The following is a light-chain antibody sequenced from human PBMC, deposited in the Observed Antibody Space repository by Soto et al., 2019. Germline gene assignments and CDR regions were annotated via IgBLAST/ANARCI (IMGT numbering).Light chain of an antibody. J-gene: IGLJ3*02. CDR1: SSNIGSNT. CDR2: TDN. Sequence: QSVLTQPPSASGTPGQRVTISCSGSSSNIGSNTVTWYQQLPGTAPKLLFYTDNQRPSGVPGRFSGSKSGTSASLAISGLQSEDEAEDYCAAWDDSLNGRVFGGGTKLTVL. CDR3: AAWDDSLNGRV. V-gene: IGLV1-44*01.